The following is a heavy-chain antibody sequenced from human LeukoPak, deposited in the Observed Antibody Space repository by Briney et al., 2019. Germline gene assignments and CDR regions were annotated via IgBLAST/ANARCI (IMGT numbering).Heavy chain of an antibody. J-gene: IGHJ4*02. D-gene: IGHD4-23*01. Sequence: SQTQSLTCTVSGGSISSGDYYWSWIRQPPGKGLEWIGYIYYSGSTYYNPSLKSRVTISVDPSENQFSLKLSSVTAADTAVYYCARDRPYGGNDYWGQGTLVTVSS. CDR1: GGSISSGDYY. V-gene: IGHV4-30-4*08. CDR3: ARDRPYGGNDY. CDR2: IYYSGST.